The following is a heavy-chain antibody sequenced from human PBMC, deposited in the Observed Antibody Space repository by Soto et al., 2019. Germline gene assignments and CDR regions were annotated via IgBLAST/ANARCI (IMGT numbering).Heavy chain of an antibody. J-gene: IGHJ4*02. Sequence: GGSLRLSCAASGFSLSSSEMIWVRQAPGKGLEWVSYISSSGTTVYYTDSVKGRFTISRDNAKNSLFLQMNSLQADDTSVYYCATDRNWDLLWGRGTLVTVS. D-gene: IGHD1-26*01. CDR2: ISSSGTTV. CDR1: GFSLSSSE. CDR3: ATDRNWDLL. V-gene: IGHV3-48*03.